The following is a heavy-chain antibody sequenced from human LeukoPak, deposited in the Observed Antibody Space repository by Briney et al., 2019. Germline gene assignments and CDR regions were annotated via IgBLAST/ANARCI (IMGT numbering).Heavy chain of an antibody. CDR1: GGSISNYY. Sequence: SETLSLTCTVSGGSISNYYWSWIRQPAGKGLEWIGRIYTRGTRYNPSLKGRVTMSVDTSKNQFSLKLSSVTAADTAVYYCARGDSGYDFGYWGQGTLVTVSS. J-gene: IGHJ4*02. CDR3: ARGDSGYDFGY. CDR2: IYTRGT. V-gene: IGHV4-4*07. D-gene: IGHD5-12*01.